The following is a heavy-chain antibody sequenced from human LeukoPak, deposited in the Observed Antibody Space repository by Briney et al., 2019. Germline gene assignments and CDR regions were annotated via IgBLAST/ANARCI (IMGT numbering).Heavy chain of an antibody. Sequence: GGSLRLSCAASVFTFDDYAMRWVRQAPGKGLEWVSLISGDVGSTYYADSVKGRFTISRDNSKNSLYLQMNSLRTEDTALYYCAKIGSYRNRWVDYWGQGTLVTVSS. CDR2: ISGDVGST. J-gene: IGHJ4*02. CDR3: AKIGSYRNRWVDY. CDR1: VFTFDDYA. D-gene: IGHD3-10*01. V-gene: IGHV3-43*02.